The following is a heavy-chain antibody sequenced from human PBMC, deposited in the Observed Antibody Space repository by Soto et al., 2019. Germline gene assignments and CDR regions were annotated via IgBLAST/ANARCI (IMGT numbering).Heavy chain of an antibody. Sequence: PGGSLRLSCAASGFTFSTYGMHWVRQAPGKGLEWVAVISYDGSNKYYTGSVKGRFTISRDNSKNTLYLQMNSLRAEDTAVYYCAKNQERELPRVIDFWGQGTLVTVSS. CDR3: AKNQERELPRVIDF. V-gene: IGHV3-30*18. CDR2: ISYDGSNK. CDR1: GFTFSTYG. D-gene: IGHD1-7*01. J-gene: IGHJ4*02.